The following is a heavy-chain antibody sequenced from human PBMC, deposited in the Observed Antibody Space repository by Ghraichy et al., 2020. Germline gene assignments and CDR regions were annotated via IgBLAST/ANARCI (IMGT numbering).Heavy chain of an antibody. CDR2: INHSGST. CDR1: GGSFSGYY. V-gene: IGHV4-34*01. CDR3: ARVLGYSYGYSYYYYGMDV. D-gene: IGHD5-18*01. J-gene: IGHJ6*02. Sequence: SETLSLTCAVYGGSFSGYYWSWIRQPPGKGLEWIGEINHSGSTNYNPSLKSRVTISVDTSKNQFSLKLSSVTAADTAVYYCARVLGYSYGYSYYYYGMDVWGQGTTVTVSS.